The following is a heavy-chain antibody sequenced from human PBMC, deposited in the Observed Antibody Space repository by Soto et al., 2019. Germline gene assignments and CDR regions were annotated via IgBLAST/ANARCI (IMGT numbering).Heavy chain of an antibody. D-gene: IGHD2-2*01. CDR2: FYWDDDQ. J-gene: IGHJ3*01. Sequence: QITLKESGPPLVKPTQTLTLTCTFSGFSLSTDGVGVGWIRQPPGKALEWLALFYWDDDQRYSPSLKTRLTITKDTSKNQVVLTMTNMDPVDTATYYCAHAYGGTSWPNDAFDVWGQGTVVTVSS. V-gene: IGHV2-5*02. CDR1: GFSLSTDGVG. CDR3: AHAYGGTSWPNDAFDV.